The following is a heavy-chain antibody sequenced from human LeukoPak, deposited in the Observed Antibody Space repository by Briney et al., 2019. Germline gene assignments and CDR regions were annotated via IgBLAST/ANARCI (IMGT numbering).Heavy chain of an antibody. J-gene: IGHJ4*02. CDR2: IYSGGST. V-gene: IGHV3-66*02. CDR3: AKGGIRGNYYFDS. CDR1: GFTVSSNY. D-gene: IGHD3-16*01. Sequence: GGSLRLSCAASGFTVSSNYMSWVRQAPGKGLEWVSVIYSGGSTYYADSVKGRFTISRDKSTNTLFLHMDSLRPEDTAVYSCAKGGIRGNYYFDSWGQGTPVTVSS.